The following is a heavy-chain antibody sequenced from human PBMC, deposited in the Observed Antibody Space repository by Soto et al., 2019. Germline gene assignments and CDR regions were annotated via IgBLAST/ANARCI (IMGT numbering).Heavy chain of an antibody. CDR2: ISAYNGNT. CDR3: GRDAAKLKKNAFDI. Sequence: APLKVSCKASGYSFTRDGISWLRQAPGQGLEWMGWISAYNGNTNYAQKLQGRVTMTTDTSTSTAYMELRSLRSDDTAVYYCGRDAAKLKKNAFDIWGQGTMVTVSS. J-gene: IGHJ3*02. D-gene: IGHD1-7*01. CDR1: GYSFTRDG. V-gene: IGHV1-18*01.